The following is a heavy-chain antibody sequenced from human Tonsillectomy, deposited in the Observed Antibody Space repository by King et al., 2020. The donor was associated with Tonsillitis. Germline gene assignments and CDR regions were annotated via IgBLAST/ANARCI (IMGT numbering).Heavy chain of an antibody. CDR2: ISWNSGSI. CDR1: GFTFDDYA. J-gene: IGHJ6*02. V-gene: IGHV3-9*01. CDR3: AKDITPYLLDGMDV. Sequence: VQLVESGRGLVQPGRSLRLSCAASGFTFDDYAMHWVRQAPGKGLEWVSGISWNSGSIGYADSVKGRFTISRDNAKNSLYLQMNSLRAEDTALYYCAKDITPYLLDGMDVWGQGTTVTVSS. D-gene: IGHD3-3*01.